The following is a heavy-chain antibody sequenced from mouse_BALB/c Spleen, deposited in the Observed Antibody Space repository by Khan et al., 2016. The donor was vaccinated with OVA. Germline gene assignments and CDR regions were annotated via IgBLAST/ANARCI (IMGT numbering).Heavy chain of an antibody. Sequence: QVQLKQSGAELAKPGASVKMSCKASGYTFINYWILWVKQRPGQGLEWIGYINPSTGYTEYNQNFKDQATLTADKSYSTAYMQLSILTSEDSAVYDSARRGLRWDFDYWGQGTTLTVSS. CDR3: ARRGLRWDFDY. V-gene: IGHV1-7*01. J-gene: IGHJ2*01. D-gene: IGHD1-1*01. CDR1: GYTFINYW. CDR2: INPSTGYT.